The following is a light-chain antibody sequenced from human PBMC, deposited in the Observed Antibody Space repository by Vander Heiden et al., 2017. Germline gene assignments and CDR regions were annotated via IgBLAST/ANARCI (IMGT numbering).Light chain of an antibody. V-gene: IGKV1-5*03. CDR3: QQYSSYGT. J-gene: IGKJ1*01. CDR1: QTISRC. CDR2: QIS. Sequence: DIRMTKSHSTLSASVGDRVTITSRASQTISRCLAWYQQKPGKAPKLLIYQISTLESGIPSRFSGSGSGTEFTLTISSLQPDDFATYFCQQYSSYGTFGQGTKVDIK.